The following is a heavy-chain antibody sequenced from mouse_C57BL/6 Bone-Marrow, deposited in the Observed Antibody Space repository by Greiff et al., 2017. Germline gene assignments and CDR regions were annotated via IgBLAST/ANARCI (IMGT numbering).Heavy chain of an antibody. D-gene: IGHD1-1*01. CDR2: IDPSDSYT. V-gene: IGHV1-69*01. CDR1: GYTFTSYW. Sequence: QVQLQQPGAELVMPGASVKLSCKASGYTFTSYWMHWVKQRPGQGLEWIGEIDPSDSYTNYNQKFKGKSTLTVDKSSSTAYMQLSSLTSEDSAVYYCARIHPYDYGSSYRYFDVWGTGTTVTVSS. CDR3: ARIHPYDYGSSYRYFDV. J-gene: IGHJ1*03.